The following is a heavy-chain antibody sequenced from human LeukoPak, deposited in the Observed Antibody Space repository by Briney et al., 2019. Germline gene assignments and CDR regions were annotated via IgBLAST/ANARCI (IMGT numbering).Heavy chain of an antibody. CDR2: SSSSSSYI. CDR1: GFTFSSYS. J-gene: IGHJ4*02. Sequence: PGGSLRLSCAASGFTFSSYSMNWVRQAPGKGLEWVPSSSSSSSYIYYADSVKGRFTISRDNSKNTLYLQMNSLRGEDTAVYYCAKAPANYVDTAMGTFDYWGQGTLVTVSS. CDR3: AKAPANYVDTAMGTFDY. V-gene: IGHV3-21*04. D-gene: IGHD5-18*01.